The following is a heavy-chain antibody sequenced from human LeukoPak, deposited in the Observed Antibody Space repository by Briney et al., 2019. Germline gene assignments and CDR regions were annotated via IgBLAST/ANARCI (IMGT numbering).Heavy chain of an antibody. CDR3: ARVPGGNSYGPFDY. D-gene: IGHD5-18*01. J-gene: IGHJ4*02. CDR1: RFTFSSHW. CDR2: SNTDGSST. Sequence: GGSLRLSCAASRFTFSSHWMHWVRQAPGKGLVWVSRSNTDGSSTSYADSVKGRFTISRDNAKNTLYLQMNSLRADDTAVYFCARVPGGNSYGPFDYWGQGTLVTVSS. V-gene: IGHV3-74*01.